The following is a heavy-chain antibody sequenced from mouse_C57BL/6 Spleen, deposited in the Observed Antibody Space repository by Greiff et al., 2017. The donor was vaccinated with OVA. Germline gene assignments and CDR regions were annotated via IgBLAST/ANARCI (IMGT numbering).Heavy chain of an antibody. CDR1: GYAFSSSW. CDR2: IYPGDGDT. V-gene: IGHV1-82*01. Sequence: QVQLQQSGPELVKPGASVKISCKASGYAFSSSWMNWVKQRPGKGLEWIGRIYPGDGDTNYNGKFKGKATLTADKSSSTAYMQLSSLTSEDSAVYFCAREPSNGDVNAMDYWGQGTSVTVSS. CDR3: AREPSNGDVNAMDY. J-gene: IGHJ4*01. D-gene: IGHD4-1*02.